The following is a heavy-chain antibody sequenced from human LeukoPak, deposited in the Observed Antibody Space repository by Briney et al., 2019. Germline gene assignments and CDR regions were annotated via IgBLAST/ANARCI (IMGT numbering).Heavy chain of an antibody. J-gene: IGHJ6*02. Sequence: SVKGRFTVTRDNAKSSLYLQMNSLRAEDTAVYYCARDQGVVVPAASAYYYYGMDVWGQGTTVTVSS. V-gene: IGHV3-21*06. CDR3: ARDQGVVVPAASAYYYYGMDV. D-gene: IGHD2-2*01.